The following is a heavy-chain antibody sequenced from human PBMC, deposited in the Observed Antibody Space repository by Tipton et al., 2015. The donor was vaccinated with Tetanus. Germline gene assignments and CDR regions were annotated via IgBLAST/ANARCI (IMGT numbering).Heavy chain of an antibody. CDR1: GYTFTSYY. Sequence: QSGPEVKKPGASVKVSCKASGYTFTSYYMHWVRQAPGQGLEWTGIINPSGGSTSYAQKFQGRVTMTRDTSTSTVYMELSSLRSEDTAVYYCARELTGLWDYYGMDVWGQGTTVTVSS. CDR2: INPSGGST. D-gene: IGHD3-9*01. J-gene: IGHJ6*02. CDR3: ARELTGLWDYYGMDV. V-gene: IGHV1-46*01.